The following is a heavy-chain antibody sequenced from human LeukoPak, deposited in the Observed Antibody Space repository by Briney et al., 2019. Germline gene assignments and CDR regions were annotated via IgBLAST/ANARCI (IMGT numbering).Heavy chain of an antibody. J-gene: IGHJ4*02. D-gene: IGHD4-17*01. V-gene: IGHV1-69*13. Sequence: ASVKVSCKASGGTFISYSISWVRRAPGGGLEWMGGIIPIFGTANYAQKFQGRVTITADESTSTAYMELSSLRSEDTAVYYCARPPIYGDYYYFDYWGQGTLVTVSS. CDR1: GGTFISYS. CDR2: IIPIFGTA. CDR3: ARPPIYGDYYYFDY.